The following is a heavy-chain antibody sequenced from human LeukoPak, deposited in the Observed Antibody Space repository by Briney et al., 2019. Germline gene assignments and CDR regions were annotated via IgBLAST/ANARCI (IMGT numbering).Heavy chain of an antibody. CDR2: INHSGST. V-gene: IGHV4-34*01. D-gene: IGHD3-22*01. J-gene: IGHJ4*02. CDR3: ARSDYYDSSGSNYYFDY. CDR1: GGSFSGYY. Sequence: PSETLSLTCAVYGGSFSGYYWSWIRQPPGKGLEWIGEINHSGSTNFNPSLKSRVTISVDTSKNQFSLKLSSVTAADTAVYYCARSDYYDSSGSNYYFDYWGQGTLVTVSS.